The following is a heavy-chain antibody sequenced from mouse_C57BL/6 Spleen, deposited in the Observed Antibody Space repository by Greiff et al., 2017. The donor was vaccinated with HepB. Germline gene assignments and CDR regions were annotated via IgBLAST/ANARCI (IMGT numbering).Heavy chain of an antibody. V-gene: IGHV1-4*01. CDR3: ARSVLTGDWYFDV. CDR1: GYTFTSYT. J-gene: IGHJ1*03. CDR2: INPSSGYT. D-gene: IGHD4-1*01. Sequence: QVQLKESGAELARPGASVKMSCKASGYTFTSYTMHWVKQRPGQGLEWIGYINPSSGYTKYNQKFKDKATLTADKSSSTAYMQLSSLTSEDSAVYYCARSVLTGDWYFDVWGTGTTVTVSS.